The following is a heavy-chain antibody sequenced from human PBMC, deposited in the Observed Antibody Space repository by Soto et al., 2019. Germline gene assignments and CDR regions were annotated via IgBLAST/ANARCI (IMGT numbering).Heavy chain of an antibody. V-gene: IGHV3-21*01. D-gene: IGHD3-16*01. Sequence: EVQLVDSGGGLVKPGGSLRLSCAASGFTFSSYSMNWVRQAPGKGLEWVSSISGSSSYIYYADSVKGRFTISRDNAKSSLYLQTNSLRADDTALYYCARDRVWGYDAFDIWGQGTMVTVSS. J-gene: IGHJ3*02. CDR1: GFTFSSYS. CDR2: ISGSSSYI. CDR3: ARDRVWGYDAFDI.